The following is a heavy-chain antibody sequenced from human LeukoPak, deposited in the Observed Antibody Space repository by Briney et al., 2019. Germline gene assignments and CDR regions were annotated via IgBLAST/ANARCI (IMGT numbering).Heavy chain of an antibody. CDR1: GFTFSSYA. D-gene: IGHD4-23*01. V-gene: IGHV3-23*01. J-gene: IGHJ4*02. CDR3: AKRAVGPFDY. CDR2: ISGSGGST. Sequence: GGSLRLSCAASGFTFSSYAMSWVRQAPGKGLAWVSAISGSGGSTDYADSLKGRFTISRDNSKNTLYLQMNSLRAEDTAVYYCAKRAVGPFDYWGQGTLVTVSS.